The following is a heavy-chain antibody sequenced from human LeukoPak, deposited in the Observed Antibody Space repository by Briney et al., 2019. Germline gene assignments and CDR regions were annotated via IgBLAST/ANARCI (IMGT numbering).Heavy chain of an antibody. V-gene: IGHV1-2*02. Sequence: ASVKVSCKASGDTFTGYYMHWVRQAPGQGLEWMGWINPNSGGTKYAQKFQGRVTMTRDTSISTAYMELSRLTSDDTAVYYCARENSGWTFDYWGQGTLATVSS. D-gene: IGHD6-19*01. CDR3: ARENSGWTFDY. CDR1: GDTFTGYY. CDR2: INPNSGGT. J-gene: IGHJ4*02.